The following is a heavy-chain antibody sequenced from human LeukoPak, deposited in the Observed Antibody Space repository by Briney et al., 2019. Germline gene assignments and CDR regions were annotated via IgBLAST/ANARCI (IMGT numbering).Heavy chain of an antibody. CDR2: IREERGQE. V-gene: IGHV3-7*03. J-gene: IGHJ5*02. CDR3: ASLDTAKQPLANH. D-gene: IGHD5-18*01. CDR1: GLTVSNHW. Sequence: GGSLRLSCVASGLTVSNHWMSWVRQAPGKGLEWVANIREERGQEYYVDSVKGRFTISKNSARNSLYLQMNTLRVEDTAMYYCASLDTAKQPLANHWGQGTLVTVSS.